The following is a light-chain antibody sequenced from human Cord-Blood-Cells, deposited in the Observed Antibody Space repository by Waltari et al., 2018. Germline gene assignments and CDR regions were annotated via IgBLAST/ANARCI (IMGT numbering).Light chain of an antibody. J-gene: IGLJ1*01. CDR1: SSDVGGYNY. V-gene: IGLV2-14*01. CDR3: SSYTSSSTYV. Sequence: QSALTQPASVSGSPGQSITISCTGTSSDVGGYNYVSWYQQHPGKAPKLMIYDVSNRPSGVSNRFSGSKSGNNASLTISGLQAEDEADYYCSSYTSSSTYVFGTGTKVTVL. CDR2: DVS.